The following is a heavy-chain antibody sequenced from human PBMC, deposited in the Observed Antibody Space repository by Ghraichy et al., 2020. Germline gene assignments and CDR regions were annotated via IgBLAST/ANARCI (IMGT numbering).Heavy chain of an antibody. Sequence: SETLSLTCTVSAGSISSSSFYWGWIRQPPGKGLEWIASIYYSGSTYYNPSLKSRVTISVDTSKTQFSLKLNSVTAADTAVYYCATVRRGSPRPYYFDCWGQGTLVTVSS. J-gene: IGHJ4*02. CDR2: IYYSGST. V-gene: IGHV4-39*01. CDR1: AGSISSSSFY. CDR3: ATVRRGSPRPYYFDC. D-gene: IGHD3-16*01.